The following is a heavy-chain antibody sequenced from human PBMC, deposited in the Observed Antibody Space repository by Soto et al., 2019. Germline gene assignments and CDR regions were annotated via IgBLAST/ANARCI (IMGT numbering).Heavy chain of an antibody. D-gene: IGHD6-6*01. V-gene: IGHV3-23*01. J-gene: IGHJ4*02. Sequence: GGALRVSCASSGFTFSSYSMSWVRQAPGKGLEWVSGFRTGGDDATTYYADSVKGRFTISRDNSKNTLYLQMNSLRAEDTAVYYCAKAPSRPRPSRGQGTLVTVSS. CDR2: FRTGGDDATT. CDR1: GFTFSSYS. CDR3: AKAPSRPRPS.